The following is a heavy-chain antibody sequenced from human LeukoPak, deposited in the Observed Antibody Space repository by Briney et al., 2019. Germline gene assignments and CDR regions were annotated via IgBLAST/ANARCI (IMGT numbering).Heavy chain of an antibody. CDR1: GGSISSSSYY. V-gene: IGHV4-39*07. CDR2: IYYSGST. Sequence: SETLSLTCTVSGGSISSSSYYWGWIRQPPGKGLEWIGSIYYSGSTYYNPSLKSRVTISVDTSKNQFSLKLSSVTAADTAVYYCASSLPPFDYWGQGTLVTVSS. J-gene: IGHJ4*02. D-gene: IGHD1-26*01. CDR3: ASSLPPFDY.